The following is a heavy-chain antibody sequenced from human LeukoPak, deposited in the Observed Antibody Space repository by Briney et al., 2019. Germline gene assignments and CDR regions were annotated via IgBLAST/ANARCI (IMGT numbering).Heavy chain of an antibody. CDR1: DGSISSYY. CDR3: ARWRMPTRRGYFDY. CDR2: IYYSGST. J-gene: IGHJ4*02. Sequence: SETLSLTCTVSDGSISSYYWSWIRQPPGKGLEWIGDIYYSGSTNYNPSLKSRVTISVDTTKNQFSLKVSSVTAADTAVYYCARWRMPTRRGYFDYWGQGTLVTVSS. D-gene: IGHD3-10*01. V-gene: IGHV4-59*08.